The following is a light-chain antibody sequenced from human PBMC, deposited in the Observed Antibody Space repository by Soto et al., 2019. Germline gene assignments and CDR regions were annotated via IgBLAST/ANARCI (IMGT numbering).Light chain of an antibody. CDR3: QKYNTWLWT. Sequence: EVVMTQSPATLSVSPGERATLSCRASQSVNANLAWYQQNPGQAPRLLIHGASNRATGIPARFSGSGFGTEFILTISSLQSEDFAVYYCQKYNTWLWTFGQGTKVEI. CDR1: QSVNAN. J-gene: IGKJ1*01. CDR2: GAS. V-gene: IGKV3-15*01.